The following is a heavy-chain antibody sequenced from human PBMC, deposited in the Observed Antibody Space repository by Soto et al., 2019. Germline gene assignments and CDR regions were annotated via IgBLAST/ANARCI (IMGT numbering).Heavy chain of an antibody. J-gene: IGHJ4*02. Sequence: GGSLRLSCAASWFIFTRYSMNWVRQAPGKGLEWVSSISSTTNYIYYGDSMKGRFTISRDNAKNSLYLEMNSLGAEDTAVYYCARESEDLTSNFDYWGQGTLVT. CDR2: ISSTTNYI. V-gene: IGHV3-21*06. CDR1: WFIFTRYS. CDR3: ARESEDLTSNFDY.